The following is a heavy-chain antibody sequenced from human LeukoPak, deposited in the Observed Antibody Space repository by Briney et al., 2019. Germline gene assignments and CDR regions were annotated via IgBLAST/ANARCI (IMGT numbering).Heavy chain of an antibody. Sequence: GGSLRLSCAASGFTFSSYAMSWVRQAPGKGLEWVSVISGSGGSTFYADSVKGRFTISRDDARDSLYLQMNSLRAEDTAVYYCAKEMLRGVTITRPDFWGQGTLVTVSS. J-gene: IGHJ4*02. CDR1: GFTFSSYA. CDR2: ISGSGGST. D-gene: IGHD3-10*01. V-gene: IGHV3-23*01. CDR3: AKEMLRGVTITRPDF.